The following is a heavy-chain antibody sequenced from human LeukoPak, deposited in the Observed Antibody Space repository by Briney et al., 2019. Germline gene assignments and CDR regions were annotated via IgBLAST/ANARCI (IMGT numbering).Heavy chain of an antibody. J-gene: IGHJ1*01. CDR2: ISGSGGST. CDR3: AWSSGYYLYFQH. D-gene: IGHD3-22*01. V-gene: IGHV3-23*01. Sequence: GGSLRLSCAASGFTFSSYAMSWVRQAPGKGLEWVSAISGSGGSTYYADSVKGRFTISRDNSKNTLYLRMNSLRAEDTAVYYCAWSSGYYLYFQHWGQGTLVTVSS. CDR1: GFTFSSYA.